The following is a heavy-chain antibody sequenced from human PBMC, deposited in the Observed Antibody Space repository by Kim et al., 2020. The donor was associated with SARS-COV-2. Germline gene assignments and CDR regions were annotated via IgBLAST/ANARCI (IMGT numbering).Heavy chain of an antibody. CDR2: ISSSSSYT. Sequence: GGSLRLSCAASGFTFSDYYMSWIRQAPGKGLECVSYISSSSSYTNYADSVKGRFTISRDNAKNSLYLQMNSLRAEDTAVYYCARDGYCSSTSCYALVRYYYYGMDVWGQGSTVTVSS. J-gene: IGHJ6*02. V-gene: IGHV3-11*05. D-gene: IGHD2-2*03. CDR1: GFTFSDYY. CDR3: ARDGYCSSTSCYALVRYYYYGMDV.